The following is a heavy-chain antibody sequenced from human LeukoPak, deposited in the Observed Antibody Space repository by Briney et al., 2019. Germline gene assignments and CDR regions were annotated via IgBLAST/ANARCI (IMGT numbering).Heavy chain of an antibody. CDR3: AKEGSSGLFDS. Sequence: SETLSLTCTVSGGSISSDYWSWIRQPPGKGLEWIGYIYYLGATNYNPSLESRVAISTDTSKTQFSLKVTSVTAADTAVYYCAKEGSSGLFDSWGQGILVTVYS. J-gene: IGHJ4*02. V-gene: IGHV4-59*01. CDR2: IYYLGAT. CDR1: GGSISSDY. D-gene: IGHD3-22*01.